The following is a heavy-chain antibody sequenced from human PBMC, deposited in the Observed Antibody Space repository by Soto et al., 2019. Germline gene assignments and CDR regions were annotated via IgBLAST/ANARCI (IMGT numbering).Heavy chain of an antibody. CDR2: ISYDGSNK. V-gene: IGHV3-30-3*01. J-gene: IGHJ4*02. CDR1: VFTVSSYA. Sequence: GSLRLAFAASVFTVSSYAMHWVRQAPGKGLEGVAVISYDGSNKYYADSVKGRFTISRDNSKNTLYLQMNSLRAEDTAVYYCARALSVGAAYFDYWGQGPLVTVSS. CDR3: ARALSVGAAYFDY. D-gene: IGHD2-15*01.